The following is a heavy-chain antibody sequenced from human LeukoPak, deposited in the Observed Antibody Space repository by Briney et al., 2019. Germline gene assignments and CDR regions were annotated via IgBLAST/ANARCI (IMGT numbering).Heavy chain of an antibody. CDR2: IYHGGTS. D-gene: IGHD2-2*01. V-gene: IGHV4-38-2*02. CDR1: GLSITNGYY. J-gene: IGHJ3*02. Sequence: SETLSLTCNVSGLSITNGYYWGWIRQPPGKGLEWIASIYHGGTSHYKLSLKSRATISVETSKNQFSLKLSSVTAADTAVYYCARAVVPAAMDAFDIWGQGTMVTVSS. CDR3: ARAVVPAAMDAFDI.